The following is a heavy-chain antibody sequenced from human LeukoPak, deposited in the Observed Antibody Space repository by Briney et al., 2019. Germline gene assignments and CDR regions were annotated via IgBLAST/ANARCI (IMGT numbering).Heavy chain of an antibody. CDR2: IYPGDSDT. CDR3: ARQYIAAAGDSGYYYYYMDV. D-gene: IGHD6-13*01. CDR1: GYSFTSYW. V-gene: IGHV5-51*01. J-gene: IGHJ6*03. Sequence: GESLKISCKGSGYSFTSYWIGWVRQMPGKGLEWMGIIYPGDSDTRYSPSFQGQVTISADKSISTAYLQWSSLKASDTAIYYCARQYIAAAGDSGYYYYYMDVWGKGTTVTVSS.